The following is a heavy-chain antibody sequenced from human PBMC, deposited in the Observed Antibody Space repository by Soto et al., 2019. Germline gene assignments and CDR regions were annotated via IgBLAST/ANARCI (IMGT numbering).Heavy chain of an antibody. D-gene: IGHD1-26*01. Sequence: PGGSLRLSCAASGFTFSSYWMSWVRQAPGKGREWVANIKQDGSEKYYVDSVKCRFTISRDNANISLYLQMNSLRAEDTAVYYCARDFRGAQTFDYWGQGTLVTVSS. J-gene: IGHJ4*02. CDR3: ARDFRGAQTFDY. V-gene: IGHV3-7*03. CDR1: GFTFSSYW. CDR2: IKQDGSEK.